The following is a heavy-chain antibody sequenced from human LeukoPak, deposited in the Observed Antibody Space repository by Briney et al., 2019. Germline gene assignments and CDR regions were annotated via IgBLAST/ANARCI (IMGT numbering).Heavy chain of an antibody. CDR3: ARHKSGRGPSVVVIATHAFDI. D-gene: IGHD2-21*01. V-gene: IGHV4-34*01. J-gene: IGHJ3*02. CDR2: INHSGST. CDR1: GGSFSGYY. Sequence: SETLSLTCAVYGGSFSGYYWSWIRQPPGKGLEWIGEINHSGSTNYNPSLKSRVTISVDTSKNQFSLKLSSVTAADTAVYYCARHKSGRGPSVVVIATHAFDIWGQGTMVTVSS.